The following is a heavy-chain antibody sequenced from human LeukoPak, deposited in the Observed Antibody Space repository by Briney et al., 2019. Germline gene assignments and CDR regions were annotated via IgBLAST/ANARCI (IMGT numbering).Heavy chain of an antibody. J-gene: IGHJ5*02. CDR2: IYSSGNT. V-gene: IGHV3-53*01. D-gene: IGHD2-2*01. Sequence: GGSLTLSCAASGFTVSSNYMSWVRQAPGKGLEWVSVIYSSGNTYYADSVKGRFTISRDNSKNTLYLQMNSLRAEDTAVYYCVRGARRICSSTSCPFDPWGQGTLVTVSS. CDR3: VRGARRICSSTSCPFDP. CDR1: GFTVSSNY.